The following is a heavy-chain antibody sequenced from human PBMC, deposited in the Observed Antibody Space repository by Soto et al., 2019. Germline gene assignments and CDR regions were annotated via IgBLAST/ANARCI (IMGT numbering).Heavy chain of an antibody. Sequence: GEALKISCKGSRYSFTSYWIGWVRPMPGKGLEWMGIIYPGDSDTRYSPSFQGQVTISADKSISTAYLQWSSLKASDTAMYYCARQTASLHDRMAVWAQGTTVLVSS. CDR2: IYPGDSDT. CDR3: ARQTASLHDRMAV. J-gene: IGHJ6*01. V-gene: IGHV5-51*01. D-gene: IGHD1-1*01. CDR1: RYSFTSYW.